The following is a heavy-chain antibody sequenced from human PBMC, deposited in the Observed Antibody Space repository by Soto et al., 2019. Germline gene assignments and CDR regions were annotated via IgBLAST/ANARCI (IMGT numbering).Heavy chain of an antibody. Sequence: SETLSLTCTVSGGSVSSGSYYWSWIRQPPGKGLEWIGYIYYSGSTNYNPSLKSRVTISVDTSKNQFSLKLSSVTAADTAVYYCATLGYCSGGSCYSLGYNWFDPWGQGTLVTVS. V-gene: IGHV4-61*01. CDR2: IYYSGST. D-gene: IGHD2-15*01. J-gene: IGHJ5*02. CDR3: ATLGYCSGGSCYSLGYNWFDP. CDR1: GGSVSSGSYY.